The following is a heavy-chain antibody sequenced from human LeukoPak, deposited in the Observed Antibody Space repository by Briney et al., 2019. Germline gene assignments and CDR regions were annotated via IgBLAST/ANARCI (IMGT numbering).Heavy chain of an antibody. V-gene: IGHV1-18*04. Sequence: GASVKVSCKASGYTFTGYYMHWVRQAPGQGLEWMGWISAYNGNTNYAQKLQGRVTMTTDTSTSTAYMELRSLRSDDTAVYYCARDGYYYDSSGYPGGQTSYYYYGMDVWGQGTTVTVSS. J-gene: IGHJ6*02. CDR2: ISAYNGNT. D-gene: IGHD3-22*01. CDR1: GYTFTGYY. CDR3: ARDGYYYDSSGYPGGQTSYYYYGMDV.